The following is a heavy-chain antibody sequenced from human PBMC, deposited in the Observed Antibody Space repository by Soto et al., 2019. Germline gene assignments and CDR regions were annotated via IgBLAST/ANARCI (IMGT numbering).Heavy chain of an antibody. CDR3: ASGVSSSWSVNFDY. CDR1: GGTFSSYA. Sequence: SVKVSFKASGGTFSSYAISWVRQAPGQGLEWMGGIIPNIGTANYAQKLQGRVTITADVSTSTAYMELRSLRSEDTAVYYCASGVSSSWSVNFDYWGQGTLVTVSS. CDR2: IIPNIGTA. J-gene: IGHJ4*02. D-gene: IGHD6-13*01. V-gene: IGHV1-69*13.